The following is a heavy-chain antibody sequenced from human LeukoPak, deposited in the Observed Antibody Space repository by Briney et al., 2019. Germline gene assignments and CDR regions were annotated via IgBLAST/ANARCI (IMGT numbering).Heavy chain of an antibody. CDR1: GDSVSSNSVV. CDR2: TYYRSKWYN. CDR3: ARASNIAVAVTGAFDY. Sequence: SQTLSLTCAISGDSVSSNSVVWNWIRQSPSRGLEWLGRTYYRSKWYNDYAVSVRSRITINPDTSKNQFSLQLNSVTPEDTAVYYCARASNIAVAVTGAFDYWGQGTLVTVSS. J-gene: IGHJ4*02. D-gene: IGHD6-19*01. V-gene: IGHV6-1*01.